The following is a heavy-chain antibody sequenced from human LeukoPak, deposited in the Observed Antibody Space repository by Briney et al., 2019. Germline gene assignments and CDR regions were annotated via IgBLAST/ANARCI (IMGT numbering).Heavy chain of an antibody. V-gene: IGHV1-46*01. CDR2: INPSRGST. D-gene: IGHD3-16*01. Sequence: ASVKVSCKASGYTFTSYYIHWVRQAPGQGLEWMGMINPSRGSTNYAQKFQGRVTMTWDTSTSTVYMELSSLRSEDTAVYYCARTGGDHGWFDPWGQGTLVTVSS. CDR1: GYTFTSYY. J-gene: IGHJ5*02. CDR3: ARTGGDHGWFDP.